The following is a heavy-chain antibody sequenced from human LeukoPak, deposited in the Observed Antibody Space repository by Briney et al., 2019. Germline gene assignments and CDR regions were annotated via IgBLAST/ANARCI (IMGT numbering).Heavy chain of an antibody. V-gene: IGHV1-69*05. CDR3: ASGGGNSNDAFDI. D-gene: IGHD4-23*01. CDR1: GYTFTSYG. CDR2: IIPIFGTA. J-gene: IGHJ3*02. Sequence: ASVKVSCKASGYTFTSYGISWVRQAPGQGLEWMGGIIPIFGTANYAQKFQGRVTITTDESTSTAYMELSSLRSEDTAVYYCASGGGNSNDAFDIWGQGTMVTVSS.